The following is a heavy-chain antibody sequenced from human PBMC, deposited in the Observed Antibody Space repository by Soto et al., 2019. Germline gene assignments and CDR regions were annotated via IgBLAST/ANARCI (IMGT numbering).Heavy chain of an antibody. CDR1: GFTFSSYS. CDR2: ISSSRSTI. CDR3: ARDCPGSSTTCYGNEWFDS. D-gene: IGHD2-2*01. V-gene: IGHV3-48*01. Sequence: EVQLVESGGGLVQPGGSLRLSCEASGFTFSSYSMNWVRQAPGKVLEWVSYISSSRSTIYYADSVKGRFTISRDNAKNSLYLQMNSLRAEDTAVYYCARDCPGSSTTCYGNEWFDSWGQGTLVTVSS. J-gene: IGHJ5*01.